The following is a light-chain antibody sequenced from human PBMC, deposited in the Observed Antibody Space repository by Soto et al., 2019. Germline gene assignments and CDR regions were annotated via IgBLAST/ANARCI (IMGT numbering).Light chain of an antibody. V-gene: IGLV2-14*01. CDR3: SSYTASNILEV. CDR2: EVS. Sequence: QSVLTQPASVSGSPGQSITISCTGTSSNIGGYNYVSWYQQHPGKAPKLIIFEVSSRPSEVSNRFSASKSGNTASLTISGLQAEDEADYYCSSYTASNILEVFGTGTKVTVL. J-gene: IGLJ1*01. CDR1: SSNIGGYNY.